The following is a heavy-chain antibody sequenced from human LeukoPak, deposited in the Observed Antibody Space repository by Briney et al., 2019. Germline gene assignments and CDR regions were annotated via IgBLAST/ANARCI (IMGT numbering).Heavy chain of an antibody. D-gene: IGHD3-10*01. V-gene: IGHV4-61*03. Sequence: PSETLSLTCIVSGDSVSNGNYYWSWLRQPPGKALEWIGYICYTGSTYYNPSLEGRVTISVDTSRNHFSVKLNSVTAADTAVYYCARSQNYYGSGDYWSQGTLVTVSS. CDR1: GDSVSNGNYY. CDR3: ARSQNYYGSGDY. CDR2: ICYTGST. J-gene: IGHJ4*02.